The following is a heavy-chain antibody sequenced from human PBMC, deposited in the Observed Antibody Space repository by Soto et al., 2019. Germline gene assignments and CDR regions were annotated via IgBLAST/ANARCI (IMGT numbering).Heavy chain of an antibody. D-gene: IGHD3-9*01. CDR2: INACNGET. CDR3: ANDLLTGFLADYKTYYSVDV. CDR1: GYSFSRYI. V-gene: IGHV1-3*01. J-gene: IGHJ6*02. Sequence: QAQLVQSGAEMRKRGASVKIACKASGYSFSRYIIHWVRQAPGHSLEWMGWINACNGETKYSQPLQGRLTITRDTSENTAYMELSRLRSDDTAVYYCANDLLTGFLADYKTYYSVDVWGQGTTVTV.